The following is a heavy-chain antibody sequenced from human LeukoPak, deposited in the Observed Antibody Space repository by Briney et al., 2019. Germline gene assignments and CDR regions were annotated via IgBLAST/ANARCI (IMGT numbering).Heavy chain of an antibody. Sequence: TSSETLSLTCTVSGGSISSYYWSWIRQPPGKGLEWIGYIYYSGSTNYNPSLMSRVTISVDTSKNQFSLKLSSVTAADTAVYYCARERGSGYPRTFDYWGQGTLVTVSS. CDR2: IYYSGST. V-gene: IGHV4-59*01. D-gene: IGHD3-22*01. J-gene: IGHJ4*02. CDR3: ARERGSGYPRTFDY. CDR1: GGSISSYY.